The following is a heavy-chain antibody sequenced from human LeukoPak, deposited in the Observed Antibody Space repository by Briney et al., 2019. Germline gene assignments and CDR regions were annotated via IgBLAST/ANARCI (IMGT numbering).Heavy chain of an antibody. Sequence: GGSLRLSCAASGFSITNYAIPWVRQAPGRGLEWVAVISYHGSSQYYADSVKGRFTISRDTLKNTVFLRMFSLRPEDTGFYYCARAGPNDHRFDYWGQGTLVTVSS. D-gene: IGHD1-1*01. J-gene: IGHJ4*02. V-gene: IGHV3-30-3*01. CDR1: GFSITNYA. CDR3: ARAGPNDHRFDY. CDR2: ISYHGSSQ.